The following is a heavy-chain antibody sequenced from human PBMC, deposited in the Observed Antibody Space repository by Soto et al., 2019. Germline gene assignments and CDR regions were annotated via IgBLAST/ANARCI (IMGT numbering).Heavy chain of an antibody. CDR2: ISGSGGST. CDR3: AKDLNHVVAATPSHAFDI. D-gene: IGHD2-15*01. V-gene: IGHV3-23*01. Sequence: GGSLRLSCAASGFTFSSYAMSWVRQAPGKGLEWVSAISGSGGSTYYADSVKGRFTISRDNSKNTLYLQMNSLRAEDTAVYYCAKDLNHVVAATPSHAFDIWGQGTMVTVSS. CDR1: GFTFSSYA. J-gene: IGHJ3*02.